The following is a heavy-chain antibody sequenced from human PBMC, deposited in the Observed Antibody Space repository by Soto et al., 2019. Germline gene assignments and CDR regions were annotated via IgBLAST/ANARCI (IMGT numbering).Heavy chain of an antibody. CDR3: AQERAIVVVVAALQH. J-gene: IGHJ1*01. V-gene: IGHV3-30*18. Sequence: QVQLVESGGGVVQPGRSLRLSCAASGFTISSYGMHWVRQAPGKGLEWVAVISYDGSNKYYADSVKGRFTISRDNSKNSLYLHMNSLRAEDTAVYYCAQERAIVVVVAALQHWGQGTLVTVSS. CDR1: GFTISSYG. CDR2: ISYDGSNK. D-gene: IGHD2-15*01.